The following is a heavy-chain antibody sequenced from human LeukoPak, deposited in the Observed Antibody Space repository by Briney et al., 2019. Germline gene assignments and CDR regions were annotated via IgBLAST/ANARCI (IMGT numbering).Heavy chain of an antibody. CDR2: IYYSGST. V-gene: IGHV4-39*01. Sequence: PSETLSLTCTVSGGSISSSSYYWGWIRQPPGKGLEWIGSIYYSGSTYYNPSLKSRVTISVDTSKNQFSLKLSSVTAADTAVYYCARHGGVRGLTYYYYMDVWGKGTTVTISS. CDR1: GGSISSSSYY. J-gene: IGHJ6*03. CDR3: ARHGGVRGLTYYYYMDV. D-gene: IGHD3-16*01.